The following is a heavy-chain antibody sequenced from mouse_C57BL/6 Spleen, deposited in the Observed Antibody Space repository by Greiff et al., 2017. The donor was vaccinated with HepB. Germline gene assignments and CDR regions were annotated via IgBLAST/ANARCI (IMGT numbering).Heavy chain of an antibody. CDR3: AEGLGDY. V-gene: IGHV5-6*01. D-gene: IGHD2-13*01. CDR2: ISSGGSYT. Sequence: EVKVVESGGDLVKPGGSLKLSCAASGFTFSSYGMSWVRQTPDKRLEWVATISSGGSYTYYPDSVKGRFTISRDNAKNTLYLQMSSLKSEDTAMYYCAEGLGDYWGQGTSVTVSS. J-gene: IGHJ4*01. CDR1: GFTFSSYG.